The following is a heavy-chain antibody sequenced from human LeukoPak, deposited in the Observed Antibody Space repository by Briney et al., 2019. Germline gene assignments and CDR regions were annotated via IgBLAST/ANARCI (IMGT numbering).Heavy chain of an antibody. Sequence: GASVKVSCKASGYTFTGYYMHWVRQAPGQGLEWMGWINPNSGGTNYAQKFQGRVTMTRDTSISTAYMELSRLRSDDTAVYYCARDLRYYDSSGYLDVAYFDYWGQGTLVTVSS. CDR3: ARDLRYYDSSGYLDVAYFDY. V-gene: IGHV1-2*02. CDR1: GYTFTGYY. J-gene: IGHJ4*02. D-gene: IGHD3-22*01. CDR2: INPNSGGT.